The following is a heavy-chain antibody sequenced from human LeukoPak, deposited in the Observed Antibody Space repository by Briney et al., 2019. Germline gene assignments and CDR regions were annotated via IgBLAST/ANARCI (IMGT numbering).Heavy chain of an antibody. V-gene: IGHV3-43*01. D-gene: IGHD5-18*01. J-gene: IGHJ4*02. CDR1: GFTFDDYT. CDR2: ITWDGGST. CDR3: ARDLADTAMENLFDY. Sequence: PGGSLRLSCAASGFTFDDYTMHWVRQAPGKGLEWVSLITWDGGSTYYADSVKGRFTISRDNSKNTLYLQMNSLRAEDTAVYYCARDLADTAMENLFDYWGQGTLVTVSS.